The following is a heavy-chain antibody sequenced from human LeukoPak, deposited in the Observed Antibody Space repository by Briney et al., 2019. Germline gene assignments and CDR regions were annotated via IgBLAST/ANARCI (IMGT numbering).Heavy chain of an antibody. CDR1: GFTFSSYA. D-gene: IGHD6-19*01. CDR2: ISYDGSNK. V-gene: IGHV3-30*04. J-gene: IGHJ4*02. Sequence: GGSLRLSCAASGFTFSSYAMHWVRQAPGKGLEWVAVISYDGSNKYYADSVKGRFTISGDNSKNTLYLQMNSLRAEDTAVYYCASIAVAVDWGQGTLVTVSS. CDR3: ASIAVAVD.